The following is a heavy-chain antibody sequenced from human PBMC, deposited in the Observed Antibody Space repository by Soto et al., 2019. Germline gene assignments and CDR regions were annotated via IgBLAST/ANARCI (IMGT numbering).Heavy chain of an antibody. CDR3: AKHWNWHYEGMDV. CDR2: ISGSGGST. J-gene: IGHJ6*02. D-gene: IGHD1-7*01. Sequence: GGSLRLSCAASGFTFSYSAMSWVRQAPGKGLEWVSDISGSGGSTYYADSVKGQFTISRDNSKNTLYLQMNSLRAEDTAVYYCAKHWNWHYEGMDVWGQGTTVTVSS. CDR1: GFTFSYSA. V-gene: IGHV3-23*01.